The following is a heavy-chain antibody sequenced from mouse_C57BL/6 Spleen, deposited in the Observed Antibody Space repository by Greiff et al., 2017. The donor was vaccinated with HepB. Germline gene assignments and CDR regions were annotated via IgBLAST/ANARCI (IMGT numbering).Heavy chain of an antibody. D-gene: IGHD2-2*01. J-gene: IGHJ2*01. CDR1: GYTFTDYE. CDR3: TRSEVTTWGGY. CDR2: IDPETGGT. Sequence: QVQLQQSGAELVRPGASVTLSCKASGYTFTDYEMHWVKQTPVHGLEWIGAIDPETGGTAYNQKFKGKAILTADKSSSTAYMELRSLTAEDSAVYYGTRSEVTTWGGYWGQGTTLTVSS. V-gene: IGHV1-15*01.